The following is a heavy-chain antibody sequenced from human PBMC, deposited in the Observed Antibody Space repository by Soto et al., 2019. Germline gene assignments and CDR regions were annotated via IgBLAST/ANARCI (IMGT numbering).Heavy chain of an antibody. V-gene: IGHV5-10-1*01. CDR3: ARRDIVVVPAASYGMDV. CDR2: IDPSDSYT. D-gene: IGHD2-2*01. CDR1: GYSFTIYW. Sequence: GESLKISWKGSGYSFTIYWISWVRQMPGIGLEWMGRIDPSDSYTNYSPSFQGHVTISADKSISTAYLQWSSLKASDTAMYYCARRDIVVVPAASYGMDVWGQGTTVTVSS. J-gene: IGHJ6*02.